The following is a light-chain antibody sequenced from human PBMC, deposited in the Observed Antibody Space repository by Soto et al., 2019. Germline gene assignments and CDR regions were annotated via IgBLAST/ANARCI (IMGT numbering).Light chain of an antibody. Sequence: EIVCTQSPGTLSFPPGERATLSGRASQSVRNSLLAWYQQKPGPPPRLRSEDASPRATATPERFSGSGSGTEFTLTISSLQSEDGAVYYCHQYNSWPLTFGQGTKVDIK. CDR1: QSVRNSL. CDR2: DAS. J-gene: IGKJ1*01. V-gene: IGKV3D-15*01. CDR3: HQYNSWPLT.